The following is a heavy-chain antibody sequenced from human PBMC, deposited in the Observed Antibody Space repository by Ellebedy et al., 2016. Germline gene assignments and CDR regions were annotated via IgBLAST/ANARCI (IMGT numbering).Heavy chain of an antibody. Sequence: GESLKISXAASGFTFSSYAMSWVRQAPGKGLEWVSAISGSGGSTYYADSVKGRLTISRDNSKNTLYLQMNSLRAEDTAVYYCAKDLFGALDFDYWGQGTLVTVSS. CDR2: ISGSGGST. V-gene: IGHV3-23*01. D-gene: IGHD3-10*01. CDR1: GFTFSSYA. J-gene: IGHJ4*02. CDR3: AKDLFGALDFDY.